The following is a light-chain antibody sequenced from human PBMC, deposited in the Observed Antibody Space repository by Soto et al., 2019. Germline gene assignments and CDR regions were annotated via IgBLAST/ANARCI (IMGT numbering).Light chain of an antibody. V-gene: IGKV1-6*01. J-gene: IGKJ1*01. Sequence: AIQMTQSPSSLSASVGDRVTITCRASQDIRNGLGWYQQKPGKAPRLLIYATSSLQSGVPSRFRGSGSGTDFTLTISSLQPEDFATYYCLQEYNYPWTFDQGTKVEIK. CDR3: LQEYNYPWT. CDR1: QDIRNG. CDR2: ATS.